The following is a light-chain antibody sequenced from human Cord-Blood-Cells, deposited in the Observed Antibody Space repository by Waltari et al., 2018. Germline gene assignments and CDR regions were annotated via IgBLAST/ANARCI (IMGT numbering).Light chain of an antibody. Sequence: QSALTQPASVSGSPGQSITISCTGTSSDVGGYNYVSWYQQHPGKAPKHMIYEVSNRPSGVSNRFRGSKSGNTASRTISGLQAEDEADDYCSSYTSSSTHYVFGTGTKVTVL. J-gene: IGLJ1*01. CDR1: SSDVGGYNY. CDR3: SSYTSSSTHYV. CDR2: EVS. V-gene: IGLV2-14*01.